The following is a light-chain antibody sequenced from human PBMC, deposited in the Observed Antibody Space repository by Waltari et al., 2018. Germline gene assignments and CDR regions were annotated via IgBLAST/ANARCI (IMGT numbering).Light chain of an antibody. V-gene: IGLV1-44*01. CDR1: TSNTGSNT. Sequence: QSVLTQPPSAAGTPGQTATISCSGSTSNTGSNTVNWYQKVPGKAPKLLIYSNNERPSGVPDRFSGSKSGTSASLAIRGLLSEDEGDYYCAPWDDSLNGPVFGGGTRLTVL. CDR2: SNN. CDR3: APWDDSLNGPV. J-gene: IGLJ3*02.